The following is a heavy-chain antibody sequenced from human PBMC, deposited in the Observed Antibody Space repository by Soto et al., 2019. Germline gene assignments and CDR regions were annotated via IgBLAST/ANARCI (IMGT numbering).Heavy chain of an antibody. CDR3: AGAPNWAYFDF. D-gene: IGHD7-27*01. J-gene: IGHJ4*02. CDR1: SGSISTYY. V-gene: IGHV4-59*01. CDR2: IYYTGST. Sequence: SETLSLTCTVSSGSISTYYGSWIRQPPGKGLEWIGYIYYTGSTNYNPSLKTRVAISMDTSKNQFSLNLSSVTAADTAVYYCAGAPNWAYFDFWGPGTLVTVSS.